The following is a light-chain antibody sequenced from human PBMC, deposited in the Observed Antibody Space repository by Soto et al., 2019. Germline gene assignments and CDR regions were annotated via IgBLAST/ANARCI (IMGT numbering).Light chain of an antibody. V-gene: IGKV1-39*01. CDR3: QQSYSTPYT. CDR2: AAS. CDR1: QSISSY. Sequence: DIQMTQSPSSLSASVGDRVTITCRASQSISSYLNWDQQKPGKAPKLLIYAASSLQSGVPSRFSGSGSGTDFTLTISSQQPEDFATYYCQQSYSTPYTFGQGTKLEIK. J-gene: IGKJ2*01.